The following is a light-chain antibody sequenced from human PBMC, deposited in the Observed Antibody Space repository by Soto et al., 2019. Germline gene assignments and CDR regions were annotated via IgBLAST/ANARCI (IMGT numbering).Light chain of an antibody. J-gene: IGKJ2*01. V-gene: IGKV1-39*01. Sequence: DSQMTQSPSSLSASVGDRVTITCRASQSIDSSLNWYQQKPGKAPKLLIYAASNLQSGVPSRFSGSRSGTDFTLTISSLQPEDFATYYYHQSYSPPYTFGQGTKLEIK. CDR3: HQSYSPPYT. CDR2: AAS. CDR1: QSIDSS.